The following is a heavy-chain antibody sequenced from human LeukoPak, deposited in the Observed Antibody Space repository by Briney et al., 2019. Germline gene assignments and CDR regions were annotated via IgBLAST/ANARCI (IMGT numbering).Heavy chain of an antibody. J-gene: IGHJ4*02. CDR3: ARDTVVTPGVSYFDY. V-gene: IGHV3-30-3*01. CDR2: ISYDGSNK. Sequence: GGSLRLSCAASGFTFSSYAMHWVRQAPGKGLEWVAVISYDGSNKYYADSVKGRFTISRDNSKNTLYLQMNSLRAEDTAVYYCARDTVVTPGVSYFDYRGQGTLVTVSS. D-gene: IGHD4-23*01. CDR1: GFTFSSYA.